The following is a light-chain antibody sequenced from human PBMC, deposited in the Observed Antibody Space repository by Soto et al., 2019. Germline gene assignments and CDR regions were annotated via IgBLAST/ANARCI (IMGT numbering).Light chain of an antibody. CDR1: QAISSW. CDR2: KAS. J-gene: IGKJ4*01. Sequence: DIQMTQSPATLSGSVGDRVTITCRASQAISSWLARYQQKPGKAPKLLIYKASTLKSGVPSRFSGSGSGTEFTLTITSLQAEDFATYYCQQLRMYPSTFGGGTKVDIK. V-gene: IGKV1-5*03. CDR3: QQLRMYPST.